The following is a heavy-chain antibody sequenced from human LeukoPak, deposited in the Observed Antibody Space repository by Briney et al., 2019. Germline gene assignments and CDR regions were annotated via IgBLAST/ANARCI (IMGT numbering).Heavy chain of an antibody. V-gene: IGHV3-53*01. CDR1: GFTVSGNY. CDR2: IYSGGST. CDR3: ARGYGDTAMVGAFDI. Sequence: SGGSLRLSCAASGFTVSGNYMSWVRQAPGKGLEWVSVIYSGGSTYYADSVKGRFTIFRDNSKNTLYLQMNSLRAEDTAVYYCARGYGDTAMVGAFDIWGQGTMVTVSS. J-gene: IGHJ3*02. D-gene: IGHD5-18*01.